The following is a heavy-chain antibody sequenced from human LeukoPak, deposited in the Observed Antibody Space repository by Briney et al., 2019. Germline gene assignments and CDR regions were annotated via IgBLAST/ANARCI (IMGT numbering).Heavy chain of an antibody. V-gene: IGHV6-1*01. CDR2: TYYRYKWYN. Sequence: SQTLSLTCPISGDSVSSKTAGWNWIRHSPSRGLEWLGRTYYRYKWYNDYAVAVKSRITIHPDTSNNQFSLQLNSVTPEDTAVYYCAREEGSYSSFDYWGQGTLVTVSS. D-gene: IGHD1-26*01. J-gene: IGHJ4*02. CDR3: AREEGSYSSFDY. CDR1: GDSVSSKTAG.